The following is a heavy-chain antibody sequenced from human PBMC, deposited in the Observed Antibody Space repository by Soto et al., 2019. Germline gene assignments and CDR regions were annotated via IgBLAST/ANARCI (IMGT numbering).Heavy chain of an antibody. D-gene: IGHD6-13*01. CDR1: GYSFTSYW. CDR3: ARSATDIAAADDAFDI. J-gene: IGHJ3*02. CDR2: IYPGDSDT. V-gene: IGHV5-51*01. Sequence: GESLKISCKGSGYSFTSYWIGWVRQMPGKGLEWMGIIYPGDSDTRYSPSFQGQVTISADKSISTAYLQWSSLKASDTAMYYCARSATDIAAADDAFDIWGQGTMVTVSS.